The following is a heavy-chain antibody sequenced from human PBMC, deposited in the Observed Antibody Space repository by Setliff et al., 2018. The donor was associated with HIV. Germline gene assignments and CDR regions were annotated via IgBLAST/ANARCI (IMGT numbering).Heavy chain of an antibody. CDR2: IYYSGST. CDR3: ARAPRYSSSWYGDYYYYMDV. Sequence: SETLSLTCTVSGGSISSHYWSWIRQPPGKGLEWIGYIYYSGSTNYNPSLKSRVTISVDTSKNQFSLKLSSVTAADTAVYYCARAPRYSSSWYGDYYYYMDVWGKGTTVTVSS. D-gene: IGHD6-13*01. CDR1: GGSISSHY. V-gene: IGHV4-59*11. J-gene: IGHJ6*03.